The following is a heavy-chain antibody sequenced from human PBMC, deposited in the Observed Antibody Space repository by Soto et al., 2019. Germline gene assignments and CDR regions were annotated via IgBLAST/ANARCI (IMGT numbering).Heavy chain of an antibody. CDR2: ISGSGDRT. CDR3: AKDTVAIRSFYFDS. CDR1: GFTFGNYA. D-gene: IGHD2-21*01. V-gene: IGHV3-23*01. Sequence: EVQLLVSGGRFVQPGGSLKLSCEASGFTFGNYAMTWVRQAPGKGLEWVSTISGSGDRTYYADSVTGRFTISRDNYKNTPYLQMHSLGVEDTAVYFCAKDTVAIRSFYFDSWAQGTLVTVSS. J-gene: IGHJ4*02.